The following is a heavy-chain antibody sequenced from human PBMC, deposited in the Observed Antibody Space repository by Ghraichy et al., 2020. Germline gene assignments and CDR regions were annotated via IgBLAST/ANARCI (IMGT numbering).Heavy chain of an antibody. CDR1: GYTFTNYD. J-gene: IGHJ5*02. CDR2: MNPNNGNT. V-gene: IGHV1-8*01. Sequence: ASVKVSCKASGYTFTNYDINWVRQAAGQGLEWMGWMNPNNGNTGYAQKFQGRVTMTRDTSISTVYMELSSLRSEDTAVYYCARVSSVPVYSPDSSPYYYVTWFDPSGQGTLVTFSS. CDR3: ARVSSVPVYSPDSSPYYYVTWFDP. D-gene: IGHD3-22*01.